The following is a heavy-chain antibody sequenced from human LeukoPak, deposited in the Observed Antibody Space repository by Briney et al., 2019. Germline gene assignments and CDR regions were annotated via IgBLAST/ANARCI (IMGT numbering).Heavy chain of an antibody. D-gene: IGHD6-13*01. CDR2: INSDGSST. CDR1: GFTFSSYW. Sequence: GGSLRLSCAASGFTFSSYWMHWVRQAPGKGLVWVSRINSDGSSTSYADSVKGRFTISRDNAKNTLYLQMNSVRAEDTAVYYCAREGGGSSWYQGIDYWGQGTLVTVSS. V-gene: IGHV3-74*01. J-gene: IGHJ4*02. CDR3: AREGGGSSWYQGIDY.